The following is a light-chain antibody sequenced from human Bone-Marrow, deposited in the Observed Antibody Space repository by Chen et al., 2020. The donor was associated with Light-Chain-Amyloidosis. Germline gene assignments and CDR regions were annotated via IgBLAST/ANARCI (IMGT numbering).Light chain of an antibody. CDR3: SSYTITNTLV. CDR1: SSDGGGDNH. Sequence: QSALTQPASVSGSPGQSNTISSTGTSSDGGGDNHISWYPQHPDKAPKLMIYEVTNRPSWVPDRFSGSKSDNTASLTISGLQTEDEADYFCSSYTITNTLVFGSGTRVTVL. J-gene: IGLJ1*01. V-gene: IGLV2-14*01. CDR2: EVT.